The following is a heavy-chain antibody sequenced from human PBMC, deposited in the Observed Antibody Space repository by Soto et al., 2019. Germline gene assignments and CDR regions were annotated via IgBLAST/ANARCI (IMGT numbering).Heavy chain of an antibody. CDR2: IYYTGTI. Sequence: PSETLFLTCTVSGGSISDYYWTWIRQPPGKGLEWIGYIYYTGTIHYNPSLKGRVTISIDTSKRQFSLKLTSVTAADTAVYYCARASMTAIAMDVWGQGTTVTVSS. V-gene: IGHV4-59*01. D-gene: IGHD2-21*02. J-gene: IGHJ6*02. CDR3: ARASMTAIAMDV. CDR1: GGSISDYY.